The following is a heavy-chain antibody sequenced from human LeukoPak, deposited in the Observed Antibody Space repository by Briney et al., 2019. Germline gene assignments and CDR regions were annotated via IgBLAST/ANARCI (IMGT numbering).Heavy chain of an antibody. J-gene: IGHJ4*02. V-gene: IGHV5-51*01. CDR3: ARHGPIGVAPYFDY. D-gene: IGHD6-19*01. Sequence: GESLKISCRGSGYIFNNFWIGWVRQMPGKALEWMGIIYPGDSDTRYSPAFQGQVTIPADKSISTAYLQWSSLKASDTAVYYCARHGPIGVAPYFDYWGQGTLVTVSS. CDR1: GYIFNNFW. CDR2: IYPGDSDT.